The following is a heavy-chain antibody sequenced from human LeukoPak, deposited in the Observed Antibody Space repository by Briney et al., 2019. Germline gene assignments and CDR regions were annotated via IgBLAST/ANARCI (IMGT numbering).Heavy chain of an antibody. D-gene: IGHD4-17*01. CDR1: GFTFSSYE. CDR3: ARVGATSYGDYDY. V-gene: IGHV3-48*03. CDR2: ISSSGRTI. J-gene: IGHJ4*02. Sequence: GGSLRLSCAASGFTFSSYEMNWVRQAPGKGLEWVSYISSSGRTIYYADSVKGRFTISRDNAKNSLYLQMNSLRAEDTAVYYCARVGATSYGDYDYWGQGTLVTVSS.